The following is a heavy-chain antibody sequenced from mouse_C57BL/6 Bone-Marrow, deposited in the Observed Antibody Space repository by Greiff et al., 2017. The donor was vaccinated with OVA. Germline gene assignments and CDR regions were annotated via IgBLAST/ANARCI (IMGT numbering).Heavy chain of an antibody. D-gene: IGHD2-14*01. V-gene: IGHV1-82*01. Sequence: QVQLQQSGPELVKPGASVKISCKASGYAFSSSWMNWVKQRPGKGLEWIGRIYPGDGGTNYNGKFKGKATLTADKSSSPAYMQLSSLTSEDSAVYFCARWRNDPYYFDYWGQGTTRTVSS. CDR1: GYAFSSSW. J-gene: IGHJ2*01. CDR3: ARWRNDPYYFDY. CDR2: IYPGDGGT.